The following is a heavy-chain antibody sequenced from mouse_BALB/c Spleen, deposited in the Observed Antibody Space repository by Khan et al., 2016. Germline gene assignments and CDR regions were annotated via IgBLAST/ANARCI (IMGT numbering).Heavy chain of an antibody. J-gene: IGHJ1*03. CDR1: GYTFTNYG. CDR2: INTYSGES. D-gene: IGHD1-1*01. CDR3: ARYRYYYGSSRYCDG. Sequence: QIQLVQSGPELKKPGKTVKISCKASGYTFTNYGMNWVKQAPGKGLKWMGWINTYSGESTYADDFKGRFAFSLETSANTAYLQINNLKNEDTATXLCARYRYYYGSSRYCDGWGTGTTVTVSS. V-gene: IGHV9-3-1*01.